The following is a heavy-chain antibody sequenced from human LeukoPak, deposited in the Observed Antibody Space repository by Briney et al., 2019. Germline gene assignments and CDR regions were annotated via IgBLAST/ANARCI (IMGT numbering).Heavy chain of an antibody. CDR3: ARDAVDTANAV. V-gene: IGHV3-74*01. J-gene: IGHJ6*02. CDR2: INSDGSIT. Sequence: KTGGSLRLSGAASGFTFTTYWMHWVRHAPGKGLVWVSHINSDGSITSYADSVKGRFTISRDNAKNTLYLQMNSLRAEDTAVYYCARDAVDTANAVWGQGTTVTVSS. CDR1: GFTFTTYW. D-gene: IGHD5-18*01.